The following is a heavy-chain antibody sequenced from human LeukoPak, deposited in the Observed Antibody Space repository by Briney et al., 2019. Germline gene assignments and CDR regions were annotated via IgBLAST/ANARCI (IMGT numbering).Heavy chain of an antibody. CDR2: IYYSGST. CDR1: GGSISSSSYY. D-gene: IGHD3-22*01. CDR3: ARDNSPYYYDSSGYPTS. J-gene: IGHJ5*02. V-gene: IGHV4-39*02. Sequence: SETLSLTCTVSGGSISSSSYYWGWIRQPPGKGLEWIGSIYYSGSTYYNPSLRSRVTIAVDTSNNQFSLKLSSVTASDTAVYYCARDNSPYYYDSSGYPTSWGQGTLVTVSS.